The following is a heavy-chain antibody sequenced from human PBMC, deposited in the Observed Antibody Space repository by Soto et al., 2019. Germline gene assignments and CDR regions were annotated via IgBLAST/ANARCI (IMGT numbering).Heavy chain of an antibody. Sequence: PSETLSLTCTVSGGSISSSSYYWGWIRQPPGKALEWIGHTYHSGNPYYNPSLKSRVIISVDRSKNQFSLKVRSVTAADTAVCYCARGVLHWGQGTLVTVSS. CDR2: TYHSGNP. J-gene: IGHJ4*01. V-gene: IGHV4-39*07. CDR3: ARGVLH. CDR1: GGSISSSSYY.